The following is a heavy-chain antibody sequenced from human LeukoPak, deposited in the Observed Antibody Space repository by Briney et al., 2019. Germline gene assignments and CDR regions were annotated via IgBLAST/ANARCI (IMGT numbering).Heavy chain of an antibody. D-gene: IGHD6-19*01. Sequence: SETLSLTCTVAGRSISSYFWSWIRQPPGKGLEWIGYIYYSGSTNYNPSLKSRVTISVDTSKNQFSLRLSSVTAADTAVYYCARGAGNFDYWGQGTLVTVSS. V-gene: IGHV4-59*01. CDR3: ARGAGNFDY. CDR2: IYYSGST. J-gene: IGHJ4*02. CDR1: GRSISSYF.